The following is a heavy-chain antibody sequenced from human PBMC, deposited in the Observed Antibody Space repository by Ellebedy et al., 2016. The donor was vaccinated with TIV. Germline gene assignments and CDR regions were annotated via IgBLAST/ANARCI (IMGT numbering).Heavy chain of an antibody. Sequence: SETLSLTXAVYGVSFSGYYWSWIRQSPGKGLQWIGEIDHIGITNYNPSLKSRVTISLDMSKNQISLKVTSVTAADTAVYYCARVASSIVVVPAAIHKGHNWFNPWGQGTLVTVSS. D-gene: IGHD2-2*02. V-gene: IGHV4-34*01. CDR2: IDHIGIT. J-gene: IGHJ5*02. CDR1: GVSFSGYY. CDR3: ARVASSIVVVPAAIHKGHNWFNP.